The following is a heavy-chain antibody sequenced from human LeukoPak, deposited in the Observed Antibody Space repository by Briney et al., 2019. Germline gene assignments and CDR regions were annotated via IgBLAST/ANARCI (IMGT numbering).Heavy chain of an antibody. CDR3: GGCSSTSCYFLDY. V-gene: IGHV3-53*05. CDR2: IYSGGST. D-gene: IGHD2-2*01. Sequence: GGSLRLSCAASGFTVSSNYMSWVRQAPGKGLEWVSVIYSGGSTYYADSVKGRFTISRDNSKNTLYLQMNSLRAEDTAVYYCGGCSSTSCYFLDYWGREPWSPSPQ. J-gene: IGHJ4*02. CDR1: GFTVSSNY.